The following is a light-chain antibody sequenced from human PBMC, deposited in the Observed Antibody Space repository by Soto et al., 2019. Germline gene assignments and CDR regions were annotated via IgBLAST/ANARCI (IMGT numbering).Light chain of an antibody. V-gene: IGKV1-27*01. J-gene: IGKJ1*01. CDR2: AAS. Sequence: DIQMTQSPSSLSASVRDRVTITCRASQGISNYLAWYQQKPGKVPKLLIYAASTLQSGVPSRFSGSGSGTDFTLNISSLQPEDVATYYFQKYDSAPLTFGQGNKVEIK. CDR3: QKYDSAPLT. CDR1: QGISNY.